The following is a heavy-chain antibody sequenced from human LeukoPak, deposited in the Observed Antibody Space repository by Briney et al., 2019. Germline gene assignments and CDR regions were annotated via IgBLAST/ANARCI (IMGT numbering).Heavy chain of an antibody. D-gene: IGHD5-24*01. Sequence: SETLSLTCTVSDGSISSYYWSWIRQPPGKGLEWIGYIYYSGSTNYNPSLKSRVTISVDTPKNQFSLKLSSVTAADTAVYYCATLDGYNLGLSYWGQGTLVTVSS. CDR3: ATLDGYNLGLSY. J-gene: IGHJ4*02. CDR2: IYYSGST. V-gene: IGHV4-59*08. CDR1: DGSISSYY.